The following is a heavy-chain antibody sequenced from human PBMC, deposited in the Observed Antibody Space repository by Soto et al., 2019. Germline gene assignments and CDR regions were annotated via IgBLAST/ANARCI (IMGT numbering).Heavy chain of an antibody. V-gene: IGHV3-33*01. CDR3: AREYGIAAAYFEY. D-gene: IGHD6-13*01. J-gene: IGHJ4*02. Sequence: GGSLRLSCAASGFTFSSYGMHWVRQAPGKGLEWVAVIWYDGSNKYYADSVKGRFTISRDNSKNTLYLQMNSLRAEDTAVYYCAREYGIAAAYFEYWGQGTLVTVSS. CDR1: GFTFSSYG. CDR2: IWYDGSNK.